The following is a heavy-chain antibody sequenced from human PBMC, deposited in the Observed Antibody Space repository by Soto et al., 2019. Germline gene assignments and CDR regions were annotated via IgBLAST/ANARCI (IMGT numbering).Heavy chain of an antibody. D-gene: IGHD2-15*01. CDR1: GGTFSSYT. CDR3: ARERGCSGGSCYPNFDY. V-gene: IGHV1-69*04. Sequence: SVKVSCKASGGTFSSYTISWVRQAPGQGLEWMGRIIPILGIANYAQKFQGRVTITADKSTSTAYMELSSLRSEDTAVYYCARERGCSGGSCYPNFDYWGQGTLVTVSS. CDR2: IIPILGIA. J-gene: IGHJ4*02.